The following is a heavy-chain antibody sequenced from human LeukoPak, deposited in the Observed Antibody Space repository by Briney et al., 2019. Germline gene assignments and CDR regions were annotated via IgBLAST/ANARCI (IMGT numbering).Heavy chain of an antibody. CDR3: ARRVRRWLQLREFDY. V-gene: IGHV4-34*01. CDR2: INHSGST. J-gene: IGHJ4*02. D-gene: IGHD5-24*01. Sequence: SETLSLTCAVYGGSFSGYYWSWIRQPPGKGLEWIGEINHSGSTNYNPSLKSRVTISVDTSKNQFSLKLSSVTAADTAVYYCARRVRRWLQLREFDYWGQGTLVTVSS. CDR1: GGSFSGYY.